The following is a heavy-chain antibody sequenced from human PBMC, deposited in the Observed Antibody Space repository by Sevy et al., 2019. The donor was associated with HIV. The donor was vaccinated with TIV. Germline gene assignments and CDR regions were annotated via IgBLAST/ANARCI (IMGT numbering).Heavy chain of an antibody. Sequence: SETLSLTCTVSGGSISSSSYYWGWIRQAPGKGLEWIGSIYYSGSTYYNPSLKSRVTISVDTSKNQFSLKLSSVTAADTAVYYCARRKYCSSTSCPYYFDYWGQGTLVTVSS. CDR2: IYYSGST. CDR3: ARRKYCSSTSCPYYFDY. CDR1: GGSISSSSYY. D-gene: IGHD2-2*01. V-gene: IGHV4-39*01. J-gene: IGHJ4*02.